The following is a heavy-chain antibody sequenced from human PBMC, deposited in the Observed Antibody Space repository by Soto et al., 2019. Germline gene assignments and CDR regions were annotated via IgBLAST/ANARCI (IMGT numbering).Heavy chain of an antibody. CDR2: INPSGGST. CDR1: GYTFTSYY. D-gene: IGHD2-2*01. V-gene: IGHV1-46*03. CDR3: ARESRIRGYRSSTSCYAGYYYYYMDV. Sequence: GASVKVSCKASGYTFTSYYMHWVRQAPGQGLEWMGIINPSGGSTSYAQKFQGRVTMTRDTSTSTVYMELSSLRSEDTAVYYCARESRIRGYRSSTSCYAGYYYYYMDVWGTGTTVTVSS. J-gene: IGHJ6*03.